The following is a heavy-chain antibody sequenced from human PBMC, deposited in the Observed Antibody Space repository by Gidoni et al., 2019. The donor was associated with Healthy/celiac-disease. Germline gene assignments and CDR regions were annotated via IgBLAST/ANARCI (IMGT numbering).Heavy chain of an antibody. CDR1: GGSISSYY. CDR3: ARGGADGYNYY. Sequence: QVQLHESGPGLVKPSETLSLTCTFSGGSISSYYWRWIRQPPWMGLEWIGYINYSGRTNYNPSLKRRVTISVDTSKNQFSLKLSSVTAADTAVYYCARGGADGYNYYWGQGTLVTVSS. CDR2: INYSGRT. J-gene: IGHJ4*02. D-gene: IGHD5-12*01. V-gene: IGHV4-59*01.